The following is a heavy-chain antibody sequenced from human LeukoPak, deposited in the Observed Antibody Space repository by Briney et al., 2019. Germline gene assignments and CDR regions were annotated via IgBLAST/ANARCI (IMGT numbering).Heavy chain of an antibody. CDR2: ISGSGGST. D-gene: IGHD6-19*01. J-gene: IGHJ6*03. V-gene: IGHV3-23*01. CDR1: GFTFSSYA. Sequence: GGSLRLSCAASGFTFSSYAMSWVRQAPGKGLEWVSAISGSGGSTYYADSVKGRFIIFRDNAKNSLYLQMNSLRAEDTAVYYCARVQEEQWLVENPYYYMDVWGKGTTVTISS. CDR3: ARVQEEQWLVENPYYYMDV.